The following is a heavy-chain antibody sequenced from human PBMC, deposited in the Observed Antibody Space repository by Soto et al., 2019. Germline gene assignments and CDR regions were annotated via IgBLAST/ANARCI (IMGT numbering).Heavy chain of an antibody. CDR3: AGPGYSSQDY. D-gene: IGHD5-18*01. CDR1: GFSFSSFA. Sequence: GSLRLSWAASGFSFSSFALSWVRQAPGKGLEWVSAISGSGDGTDYAASVKGRFTISRENSNNTLYLQMNSLRAEDTAVYYCAGPGYSSQDYWGQGALVTVSS. V-gene: IGHV3-23*01. J-gene: IGHJ4*02. CDR2: ISGSGDGT.